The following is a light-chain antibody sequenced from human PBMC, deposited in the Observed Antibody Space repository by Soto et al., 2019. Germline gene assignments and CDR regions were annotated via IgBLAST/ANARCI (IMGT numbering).Light chain of an antibody. CDR1: SSNIGSSY. CDR2: NNN. Sequence: QSVLTQPPSTSLTPGQRVTISCSGSSSNIGSSYVFWFQHLPGTAPKLLMYNNNQRPSGVPDRVSASKSGTSASLAISGLRSEDEADYYCAAWDDRVSGYVFGTGTKVTVL. CDR3: AAWDDRVSGYV. V-gene: IGLV1-47*02. J-gene: IGLJ1*01.